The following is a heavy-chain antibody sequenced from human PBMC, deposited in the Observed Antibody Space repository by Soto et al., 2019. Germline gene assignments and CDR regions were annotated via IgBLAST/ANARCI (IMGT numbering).Heavy chain of an antibody. CDR2: MSPNSGAT. D-gene: IGHD1-1*01. V-gene: IGHV1-8*01. J-gene: IGHJ6*02. CDR1: GYTFTSYD. CDR3: ARSVDAGVDD. Sequence: QVQLVQSGAEVTKPGASVKVSCKASGYTFTSYDINWVRQATGQGLEWMGWMSPNSGATGYAQKFQGRVTMTRDTSITTTYMKLSNLRSEDTAIYYCARSVDAGVDDWGQGSTVTVSS.